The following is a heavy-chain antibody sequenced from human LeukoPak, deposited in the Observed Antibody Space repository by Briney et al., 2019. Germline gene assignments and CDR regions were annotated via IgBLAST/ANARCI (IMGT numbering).Heavy chain of an antibody. CDR2: INHSGST. CDR1: GASFSGYY. Sequence: SETLSLTCAVYGASFSGYYWSWIRQPPGKGLEWIGEINHSGSTNYNPSLKGRVTISVDTSKNQFSLKLSSVTAADTAVYYCARGPRVVTAPPDYWGQGTLVTVSS. J-gene: IGHJ4*02. D-gene: IGHD2-21*02. CDR3: ARGPRVVTAPPDY. V-gene: IGHV4-34*01.